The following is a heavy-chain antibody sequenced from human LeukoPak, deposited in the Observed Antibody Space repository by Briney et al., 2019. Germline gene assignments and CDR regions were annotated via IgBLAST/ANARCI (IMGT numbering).Heavy chain of an antibody. CDR2: IYHSGST. CDR3: AREPFDP. J-gene: IGHJ5*02. Sequence: SETLSLTCAVSGYSISSGFYWGWIRQPSGKGLEWIGSIYHSGSTYYNPSLKSRVTISVDTSKNQFSLKLSSVTAADTAVYYCAREPFDPWGQGTLVTVSS. CDR1: GYSISSGFY. V-gene: IGHV4-38-2*02.